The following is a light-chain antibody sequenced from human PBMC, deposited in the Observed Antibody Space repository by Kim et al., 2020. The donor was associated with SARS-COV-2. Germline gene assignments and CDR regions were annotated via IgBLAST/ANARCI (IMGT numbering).Light chain of an antibody. V-gene: IGKV2-30*01. CDR1: QSLVYSDGNTY. CDR2: KVS. Sequence: DVVMTQSPLSLPVTLGQPASISCRSSQSLVYSDGNTYLNWFQQRPGQPPRRLIYKVSSRASGVPDRFSGGGSGTDFTLKISRVGAEDVGFYYCMQGIHPITFGRGTRLDIK. CDR3: MQGIHPIT. J-gene: IGKJ5*01.